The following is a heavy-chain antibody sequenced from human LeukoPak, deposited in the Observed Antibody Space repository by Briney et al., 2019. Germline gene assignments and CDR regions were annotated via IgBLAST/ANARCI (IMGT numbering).Heavy chain of an antibody. D-gene: IGHD4-11*01. Sequence: PGGSLRLSCAASGFTFSSYWMHWVRQAPGKGLVWVSRINSDGSSTSYADSVKGRFTISRDNAKNTLYLQMNSLRAEDTAVYYCARDPMTTDPIPSSNFDYWGQGTLVTVSS. V-gene: IGHV3-74*01. CDR3: ARDPMTTDPIPSSNFDY. CDR1: GFTFSSYW. CDR2: INSDGSST. J-gene: IGHJ4*02.